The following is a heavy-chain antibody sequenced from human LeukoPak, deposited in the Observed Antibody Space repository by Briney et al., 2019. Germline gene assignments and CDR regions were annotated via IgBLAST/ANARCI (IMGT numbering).Heavy chain of an antibody. D-gene: IGHD5-12*01. Sequence: SVKVSCKASGDTFDSHALSWVRQAPEQGLEWMGAIIPMYGTANYAQKFQGRVAIIADKSTSTAYMELNSLTSEGTAVYYCAIAQNNHGYVYFGMDVWGKGTTVTVSS. CDR3: AIAQNNHGYVYFGMDV. CDR1: GDTFDSHA. V-gene: IGHV1-69*06. CDR2: IIPMYGTA. J-gene: IGHJ6*04.